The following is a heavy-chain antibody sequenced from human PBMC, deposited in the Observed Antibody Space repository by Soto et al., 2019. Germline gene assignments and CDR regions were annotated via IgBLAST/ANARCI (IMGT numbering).Heavy chain of an antibody. D-gene: IGHD5-12*01. Sequence: PSETLSLTCTVSNGSISTYYWGWIRQPPGRSLEWIGHIYYTGSPTYNPSLRSRVTISEDTSKKTVSIKLISVTAEDTAVYYCARSTSTRQPFDHWGRATLVDVSS. CDR3: ARSTSTRQPFDH. J-gene: IGHJ4*01. CDR2: IYYTGSP. V-gene: IGHV4-59*01. CDR1: NGSISTYY.